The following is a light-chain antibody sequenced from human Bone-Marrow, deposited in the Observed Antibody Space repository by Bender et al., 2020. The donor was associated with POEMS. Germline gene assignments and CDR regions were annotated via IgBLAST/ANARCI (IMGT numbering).Light chain of an antibody. CDR2: EDN. J-gene: IGLJ3*02. V-gene: IGLV3-1*01. Sequence: SYGLTQPPSVSVSPGHTANITCSGDQLGDQYASWYHLKPGQSPVLVIYEDNKRPSGVPDRFSGSQSDNTASLTVSGLQAEDEADYYCCAYAGDYNWVFGGGTKLTVL. CDR3: CAYAGDYNWV. CDR1: QLGDQY.